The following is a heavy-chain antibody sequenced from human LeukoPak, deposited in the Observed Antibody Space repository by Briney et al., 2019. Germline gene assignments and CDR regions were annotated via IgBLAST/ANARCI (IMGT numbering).Heavy chain of an antibody. CDR1: GFTFSNYW. V-gene: IGHV3-7*01. CDR3: ARGSSGYYCDHVQT. CDR2: IKQDGIEK. D-gene: IGHD3-22*01. J-gene: IGHJ1*01. Sequence: GGSLRLSCAASGFTFSNYWMTWIRQAPGKGLEWVANIKQDGIEKYYVDSVEGRFTVSRDNTKNSLFLQMDSLRAEDTAVYYCARGSSGYYCDHVQTWDQGSLVRVSS.